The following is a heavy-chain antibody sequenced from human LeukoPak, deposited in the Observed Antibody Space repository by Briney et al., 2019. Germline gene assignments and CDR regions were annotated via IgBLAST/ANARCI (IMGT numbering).Heavy chain of an antibody. Sequence: SVKVSCKASGGTFSSYDISWVRQAPGQGLEWMGGIIPIFGTANYAQKFQGRVTITADESTSTAYMELSSLRSEDTAVYYCARDGTVRGVMKYWGQGTLVTVSS. CDR2: IIPIFGTA. D-gene: IGHD3-10*01. J-gene: IGHJ4*02. CDR3: ARDGTVRGVMKY. CDR1: GGTFSSYD. V-gene: IGHV1-69*01.